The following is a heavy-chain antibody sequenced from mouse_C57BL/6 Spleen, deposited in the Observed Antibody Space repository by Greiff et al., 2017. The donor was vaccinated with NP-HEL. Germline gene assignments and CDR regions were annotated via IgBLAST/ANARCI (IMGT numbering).Heavy chain of an antibody. J-gene: IGHJ3*01. CDR2: IYPGSGST. V-gene: IGHV1-55*01. Sequence: QVQLKQPGAELVKPGASVKMSCKASGYTFTSYWITWVKQRPGHGLEWIGDIYPGSGSTNYNEKFKSKATLTVDPSSSTAYMQLSSLTSEDSAVYYCASYSNYGAYWGQGTLVTVSA. D-gene: IGHD2-5*01. CDR3: ASYSNYGAY. CDR1: GYTFTSYW.